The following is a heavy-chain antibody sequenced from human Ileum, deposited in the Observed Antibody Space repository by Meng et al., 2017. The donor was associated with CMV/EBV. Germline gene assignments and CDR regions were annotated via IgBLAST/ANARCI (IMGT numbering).Heavy chain of an antibody. Sequence: GSLRLSCTVSGYSISSGCYWSWIRQPPGTGLEWIATINHRGTTYYKWSLKSRVTISVDTSKNQFSLTLTSVTAADTAIYYCARYNSGGFYFDYWGRGTLVTVSS. CDR3: ARYNSGGFYFDY. V-gene: IGHV4-38-2*02. D-gene: IGHD6-19*01. J-gene: IGHJ4*02. CDR2: INHRGTT. CDR1: GYSISSGCY.